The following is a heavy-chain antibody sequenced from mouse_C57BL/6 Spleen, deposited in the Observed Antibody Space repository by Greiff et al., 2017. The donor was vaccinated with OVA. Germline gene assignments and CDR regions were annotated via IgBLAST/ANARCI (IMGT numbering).Heavy chain of an antibody. CDR1: GYTFTDYN. Sequence: VQLKQSGPELVKPGASVKMSCKASGYTFTDYNMHWVKQSHGKSLEWIGYINPNNGGTSYNQKFKGKATLTVNKSSRTAYMELRSLTSEDSAVYYCARGKNYYGSSLFDYWGQGTTLTVSS. CDR3: ARGKNYYGSSLFDY. CDR2: INPNNGGT. J-gene: IGHJ2*01. D-gene: IGHD1-1*01. V-gene: IGHV1-22*01.